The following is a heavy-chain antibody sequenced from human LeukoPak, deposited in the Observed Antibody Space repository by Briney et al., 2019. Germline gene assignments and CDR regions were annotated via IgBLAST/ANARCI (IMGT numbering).Heavy chain of an antibody. CDR1: GDSISSYY. CDR3: AREPRGFWSGYPETNFDY. D-gene: IGHD3-3*01. CDR2: IYTSGST. J-gene: IGHJ4*02. V-gene: IGHV4-4*07. Sequence: KASETLSLTCTVSGDSISSYYWSWLRQPAGKGLEWLGRIYTSGSTNYNPSLKSRVTMSVGTSKNQFSLKLSSVTAADTAVYYCAREPRGFWSGYPETNFDYWGQGTLVTVSS.